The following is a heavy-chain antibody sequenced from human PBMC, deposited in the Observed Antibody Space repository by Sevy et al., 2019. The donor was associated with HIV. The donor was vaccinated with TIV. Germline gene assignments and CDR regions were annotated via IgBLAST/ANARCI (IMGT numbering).Heavy chain of an antibody. V-gene: IGHV3-30*18. J-gene: IGHJ6*02. Sequence: GGSLRLSCAASGFTFSNYGMHWVRQAPGKGLEWVAVISYDGNNKFYGGSVKGRFTISRDTSKNTLYLQMNGLRVEDTAVYYCAKDFTGYNGMDVWGQGTMVTVSS. CDR2: ISYDGNNK. CDR1: GFTFSNYG. D-gene: IGHD3-9*01. CDR3: AKDFTGYNGMDV.